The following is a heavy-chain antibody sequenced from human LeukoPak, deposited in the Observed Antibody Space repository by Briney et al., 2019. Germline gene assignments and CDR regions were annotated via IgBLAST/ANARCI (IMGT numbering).Heavy chain of an antibody. CDR3: ARVSVATNYYYYMDV. D-gene: IGHD5-12*01. J-gene: IGHJ6*03. CDR2: INPNSGGT. Sequence: GASVKVSCKASGYTFTGYYMHWVRQAPGQGLEWMGWINPNSGGTNYAQKFQGRVTMTRDTSTNTVYMELSSLRSEDTAVYYCARVSVATNYYYYMDVWGKGTTVTISS. V-gene: IGHV1-2*02. CDR1: GYTFTGYY.